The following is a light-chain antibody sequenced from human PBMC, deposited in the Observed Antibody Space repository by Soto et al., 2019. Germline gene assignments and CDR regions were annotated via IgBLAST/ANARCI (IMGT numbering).Light chain of an antibody. CDR3: SSYTSSSMV. CDR1: SSDVGGYNY. V-gene: IGLV2-14*01. CDR2: EVS. Sequence: QSALTQPASVSASPGQSITISCTGTSSDVGGYNYVSWYQQHPGKAPKLMIYEVSNRPSGVSNRFSGSKSGNTASLTISGLQAEDEADYYCSSYTSSSMVFGGGTELTVL. J-gene: IGLJ2*01.